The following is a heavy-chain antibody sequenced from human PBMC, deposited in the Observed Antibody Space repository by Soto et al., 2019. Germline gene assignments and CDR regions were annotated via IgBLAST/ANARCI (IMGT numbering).Heavy chain of an antibody. CDR3: AKDRKVLRYFDWLVGGYYYGMDV. V-gene: IGHV3-9*01. Sequence: EVQLVESGGGLVQPGRSLRLSCAASGFTFDDYAMHWVRQAPGKGLEWVSGISWNSGSIGYADSVKGRFTISRDNAKNSLYLQMNSLRAEDTALYYCAKDRKVLRYFDWLVGGYYYGMDVWGQGTTVTVSS. CDR1: GFTFDDYA. J-gene: IGHJ6*02. CDR2: ISWNSGSI. D-gene: IGHD3-9*01.